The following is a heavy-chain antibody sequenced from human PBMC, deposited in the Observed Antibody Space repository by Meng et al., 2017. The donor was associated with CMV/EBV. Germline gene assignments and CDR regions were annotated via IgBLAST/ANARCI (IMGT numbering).Heavy chain of an antibody. Sequence: ASVKVSCKASGYTFTGYYMHWVRQAPGQGLEWMGWINPNSGGTNYAQKFQGRVTMTRDTSISTAYMELSSLRSEDTAVYYCARDKRTGSGSYYILDGMDVWGQGTTVTVSS. CDR3: ARDKRTGSGSYYILDGMDV. CDR2: INPNSGGT. V-gene: IGHV1-2*02. D-gene: IGHD3-10*01. CDR1: GYTFTGYY. J-gene: IGHJ6*02.